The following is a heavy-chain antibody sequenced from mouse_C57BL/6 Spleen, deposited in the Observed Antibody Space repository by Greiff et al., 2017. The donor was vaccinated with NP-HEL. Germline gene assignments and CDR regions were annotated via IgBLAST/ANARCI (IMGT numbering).Heavy chain of an antibody. CDR2: ILPNSGST. CDR3: AREVYPGAWFAY. V-gene: IGHV1-64*01. Sequence: QVQLQPSGAELVKPGASVKLSCKASGYTFPSYWMHWVKPRPGQGLEWIGMILPNSGSTNYNEKFKSKATLTVDKSSSTAYMQLSSLTSEDSAVYYCAREVYPGAWFAYWGQGTLVTVSA. CDR1: GYTFPSYW. J-gene: IGHJ3*01.